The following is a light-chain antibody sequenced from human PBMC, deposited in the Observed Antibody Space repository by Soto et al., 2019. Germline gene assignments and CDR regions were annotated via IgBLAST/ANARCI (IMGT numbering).Light chain of an antibody. CDR2: EVS. V-gene: IGLV2-8*01. Sequence: QSALTQPPSASGSPGQSVTISCTGTSSDVGGYNSVSWYQQHPGKAPKLMIYEVSKRPSGVPDRFSGSKSGDTASLTVSGLQAEDEAEYYCSSYTSSGVFGGGTKVTVL. CDR1: SSDVGGYNS. CDR3: SSYTSSGV. J-gene: IGLJ2*01.